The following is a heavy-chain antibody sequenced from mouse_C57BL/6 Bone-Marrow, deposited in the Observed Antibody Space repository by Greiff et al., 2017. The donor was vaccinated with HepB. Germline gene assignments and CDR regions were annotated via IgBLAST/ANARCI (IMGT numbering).Heavy chain of an antibody. Sequence: QVQLQQPGAELVKPGASVKLSCKASGYTFTSYWMHWVKQRPGQGLEWIGMIHPNSGSTNYNEKFKSKATLTVDKSSSTAYMQLSSLTSEDSAVYYCARWTTVVAYYAMDDWGQGTSVTVSS. J-gene: IGHJ4*01. D-gene: IGHD1-1*01. CDR2: IHPNSGST. CDR3: ARWTTVVAYYAMDD. V-gene: IGHV1-64*01. CDR1: GYTFTSYW.